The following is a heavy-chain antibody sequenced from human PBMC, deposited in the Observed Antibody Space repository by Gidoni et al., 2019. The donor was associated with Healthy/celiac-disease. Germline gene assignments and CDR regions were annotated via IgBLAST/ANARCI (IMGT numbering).Heavy chain of an antibody. J-gene: IGHJ4*02. CDR1: GFTFSSYG. D-gene: IGHD6-13*01. V-gene: IGHV3-30*18. CDR2: ISYDGSNK. CDR3: AKVGAAAGFDY. Sequence: QVQLVESGGGVVQPGRSLRLSCAGSGFTFSSYGMHWVRQAPGKGLEWVAVISYDGSNKYYADSVKGRFTISRDNSKNTLYLQMTSLRAEDTAVYYCAKVGAAAGFDYWGQGTLVTVSS.